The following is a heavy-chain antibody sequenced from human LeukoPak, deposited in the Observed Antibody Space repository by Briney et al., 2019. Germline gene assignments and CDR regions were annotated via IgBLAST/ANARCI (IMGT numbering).Heavy chain of an antibody. CDR3: ARVGRGHSQTFDI. V-gene: IGHV4-34*01. Sequence: PSETLSLTCAVYGGSFSGYYWSWNRQPPGKGLEWIGEINQSGSTNYNPSLKSRVTISVDTSKNQFSLKLSSVTAADTAVYYCARVGRGHSQTFDIWGQGTMVTVSS. J-gene: IGHJ3*02. CDR2: INQSGST. D-gene: IGHD5-12*01. CDR1: GGSFSGYY.